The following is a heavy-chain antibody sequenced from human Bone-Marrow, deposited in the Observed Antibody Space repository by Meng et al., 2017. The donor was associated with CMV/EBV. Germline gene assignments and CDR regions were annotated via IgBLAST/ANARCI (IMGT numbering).Heavy chain of an antibody. CDR3: ASIGSYYSWFDP. Sequence: LSCVASGVTVSSNYMSWVRQAPGKGLEWVSVIYSGGSTYYADSVKGRFTISRDNSKNTLYLQMNSLRAEDTAVYYCASIGSYYSWFDPWGQGTLVTVSS. CDR1: GVTVSSNY. J-gene: IGHJ5*02. D-gene: IGHD1-26*01. V-gene: IGHV3-66*01. CDR2: IYSGGST.